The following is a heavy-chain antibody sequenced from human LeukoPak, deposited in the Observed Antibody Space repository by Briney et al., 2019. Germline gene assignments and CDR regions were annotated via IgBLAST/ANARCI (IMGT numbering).Heavy chain of an antibody. CDR2: ISAYNGNT. V-gene: IGHV1-18*01. Sequence: ASVKVSCKASGGTFTSYGISWVRQAPGQGLEWMGWISAYNGNTNYAQKLQGRVTMTTDTSTSTAYMELRSLRSDDTAVYYCARDCSSTSCYTTIDYWGQGTLVTVSS. CDR1: GGTFTSYG. D-gene: IGHD2-2*02. J-gene: IGHJ4*02. CDR3: ARDCSSTSCYTTIDY.